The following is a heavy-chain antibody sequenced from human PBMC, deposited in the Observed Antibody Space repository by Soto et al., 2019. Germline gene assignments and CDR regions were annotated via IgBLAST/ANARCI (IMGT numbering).Heavy chain of an antibody. J-gene: IGHJ4*02. V-gene: IGHV1-69*13. CDR2: IIPIFGTA. CDR3: ARDYYDSSGYSLFIFDY. Sequence: VASVKVSCKASGGTFSSYAISWVRQAPGQGLEWMGGIIPIFGTANYAQKFQGRVTITADESTSTAYMELSSLRSEDTAVYYCARDYYDSSGYSLFIFDYWGQGTLVTVSS. CDR1: GGTFSSYA. D-gene: IGHD3-22*01.